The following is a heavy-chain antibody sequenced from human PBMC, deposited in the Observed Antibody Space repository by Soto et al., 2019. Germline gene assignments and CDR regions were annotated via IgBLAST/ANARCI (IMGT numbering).Heavy chain of an antibody. V-gene: IGHV4-59*01. D-gene: IGHD3-22*01. J-gene: IGHJ5*02. CDR1: GGSISSYY. CDR2: IYYSGST. Sequence: PXATLSLTCTVSGGSISSYYWSWMRQPPGKGLEWIGYIYYSGSTNYNPSLKSRVTISVDTSKNQFSLKLSSVTAADTAVYYCARGRWSYYDSSGYQHNWFDPWGQGTLVIVSS. CDR3: ARGRWSYYDSSGYQHNWFDP.